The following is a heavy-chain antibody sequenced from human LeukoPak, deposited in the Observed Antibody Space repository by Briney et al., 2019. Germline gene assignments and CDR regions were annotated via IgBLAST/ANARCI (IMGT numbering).Heavy chain of an antibody. CDR1: GFTFSSYA. J-gene: IGHJ4*02. CDR2: ISGSGGST. V-gene: IGHV3-23*01. CDR3: AKDRHDSSGYYYGTWDY. D-gene: IGHD3-22*01. Sequence: GGSLRLSCAASGFTFSSYAMSWVRQAPGKGLEWVSSISGSGGSTYYADSVKGRFTISRDNSKNTLYLQMNSLRAEDTAVYYCAKDRHDSSGYYYGTWDYWGQGTLVTVSS.